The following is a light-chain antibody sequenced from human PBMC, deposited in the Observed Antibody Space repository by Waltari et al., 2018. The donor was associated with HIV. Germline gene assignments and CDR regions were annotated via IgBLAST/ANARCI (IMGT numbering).Light chain of an antibody. V-gene: IGKV2-28*01. CDR1: QSLLHSNKKNY. Sequence: DIVMTQSPLSLPVTPGEPASLSCKSSQSLLHSNKKNYLDWYLQKPGQSPQLLIYVGSNGDSGVPDRFSGSASGTDFTLKISSVEAEDVGVYYCMQALQTITFGQGTRLEIK. CDR3: MQALQTIT. CDR2: VGS. J-gene: IGKJ5*01.